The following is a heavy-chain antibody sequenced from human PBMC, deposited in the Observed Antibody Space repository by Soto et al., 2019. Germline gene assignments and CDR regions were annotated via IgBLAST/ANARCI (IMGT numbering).Heavy chain of an antibody. D-gene: IGHD3-10*01. J-gene: IGHJ5*02. Sequence: SETLSLTCAVYGGSFSGYYWSWIRQPPGKGLEWIGEINHSGSTNYNPSLKSRVTISVDTSKNQFSLKLSSVTAADTAVYYCARGGVWFGELLSGKSRPSGTSTRLWWFDPWGQGTLVTVSS. CDR2: INHSGST. CDR1: GGSFSGYY. CDR3: ARGGVWFGELLSGKSRPSGTSTRLWWFDP. V-gene: IGHV4-34*01.